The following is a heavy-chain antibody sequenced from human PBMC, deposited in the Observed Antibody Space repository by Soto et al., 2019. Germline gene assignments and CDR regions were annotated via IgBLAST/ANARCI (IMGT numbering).Heavy chain of an antibody. CDR2: TRNKANRYTT. CDR1: GFTFSDYY. Sequence: PGGSLRLSCAASGFTFSDYYVDWVRQAPGKGLEWVGRTRNKANRYTTEYAASVKGRFIMSRDDSSLFLQMNSLRSEDTAVYSCVRVFQNAYFDSWGQGTLVTVSS. D-gene: IGHD2-8*01. CDR3: VRVFQNAYFDS. V-gene: IGHV3-72*01. J-gene: IGHJ4*02.